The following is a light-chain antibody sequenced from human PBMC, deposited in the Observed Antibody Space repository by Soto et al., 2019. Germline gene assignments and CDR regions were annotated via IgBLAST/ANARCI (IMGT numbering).Light chain of an antibody. CDR1: QSVSSSY. CDR2: GES. Sequence: EIVLTQSPGTLSLSPGERATLSCRASQSVSSSYLAWYQQKPGQAPRLLIYGESSRATGIPDRFSGSGSGTDFTVSISRLEPEDFAVYYCQQYGSSPWTFGQGTKVEIK. J-gene: IGKJ1*01. V-gene: IGKV3-20*01. CDR3: QQYGSSPWT.